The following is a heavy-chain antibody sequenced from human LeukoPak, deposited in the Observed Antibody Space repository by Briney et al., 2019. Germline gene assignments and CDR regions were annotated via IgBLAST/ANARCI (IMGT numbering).Heavy chain of an antibody. J-gene: IGHJ4*02. D-gene: IGHD3-16*01. V-gene: IGHV3-74*01. Sequence: GGSLRLSCAASGFTFSSYWMHWVRQAPGKGLVWVSRINSDGSSTSYADSVKGRFTISRDNARNTLYLQMNSLRAEDTAVYYCAREGGGYGDYADYWGQGTLVTVSS. CDR3: AREGGGYGDYADY. CDR1: GFTFSSYW. CDR2: INSDGSST.